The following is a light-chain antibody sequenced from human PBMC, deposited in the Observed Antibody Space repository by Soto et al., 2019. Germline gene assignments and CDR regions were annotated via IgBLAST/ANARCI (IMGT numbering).Light chain of an antibody. Sequence: DIVLTQSPATLSLSPGERAALSCRASQSVSSFLAWYQQKPGQAPRLLIYDASHRATGIPARFSGSGSGTDFTLTISNLEPEEFAVYYCQQRGDWPLTVGGGTKVDIK. V-gene: IGKV3-11*01. CDR1: QSVSSF. J-gene: IGKJ4*01. CDR3: QQRGDWPLT. CDR2: DAS.